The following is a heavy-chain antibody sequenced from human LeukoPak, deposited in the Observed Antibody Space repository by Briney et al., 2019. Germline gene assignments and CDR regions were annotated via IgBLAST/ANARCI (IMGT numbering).Heavy chain of an antibody. CDR3: ARGSYYYDSSGYYFY. CDR2: ISAYNGNT. V-gene: IGHV1-18*01. Sequence: GALVKVSCKASGYTFTSYGISWVRQAPGQGLEWMGWISAYNGNTNYAQKLQGRVTMTTDTSTSTAYMELRSLRSDDTAVYYCARGSYYYDSSGYYFYWGQGTLVTVSS. D-gene: IGHD3-22*01. J-gene: IGHJ4*02. CDR1: GYTFTSYG.